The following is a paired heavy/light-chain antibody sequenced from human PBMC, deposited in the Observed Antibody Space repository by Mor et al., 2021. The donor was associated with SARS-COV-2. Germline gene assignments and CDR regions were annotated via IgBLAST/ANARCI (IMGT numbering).Light chain of an antibody. CDR1: QGISNY. CDR3: QQYNSYPT. J-gene: IGKJ5*01. Sequence: DIQMTQSPSSLSASVGDRVTITCRASQGISNYLAWFQQKPGKAPKSLIYAASSLQSGVPSKFSGSGSGTDFTLTISSLQPEDFATYYCQQYNSYPTFGQGTRLEIK. CDR2: AAS. V-gene: IGKV1-16*02.
Heavy chain of an antibody. CDR1: GYTFTSYY. V-gene: IGHV1-46*01. CDR2: INPSGGST. D-gene: IGHD1-26*01. J-gene: IGHJ4*02. CDR3: ARGSDSGSYFCDY. Sequence: QVQLVQSGAEVKKPGASVKVSCKASGYTFTSYYMHWVRQAPGQGLEWMGIINPSGGSTSYAQKFQGRVTMTRDTSTSTVYMELSSLRSEDTAVYYCARGSDSGSYFCDYWGQGTLVTVSS.